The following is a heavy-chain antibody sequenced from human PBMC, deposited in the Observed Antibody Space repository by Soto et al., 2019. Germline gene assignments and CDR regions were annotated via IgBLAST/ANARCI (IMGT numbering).Heavy chain of an antibody. CDR1: GGPVINGDSY. CDR2: INYRGTT. CDR3: ARDAPGAAPY. J-gene: IGHJ4*02. Sequence: SETLSLTCTVSGGPVINGDSYLNWIRQHPEKGLEWMGYINYRGTTNYNAALKSRILISVDTSKNQFSLRLTSVTAADTAVYYCARDAPGAAPYWGQGTLVTVSS. V-gene: IGHV4-31*03. D-gene: IGHD6-13*01.